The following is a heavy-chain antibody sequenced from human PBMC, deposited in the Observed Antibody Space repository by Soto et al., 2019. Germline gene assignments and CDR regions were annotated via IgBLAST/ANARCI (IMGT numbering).Heavy chain of an antibody. V-gene: IGHV1-18*04. CDR2: ISAYNGNT. J-gene: IGHJ4*02. CDR3: ARDFAIAVASPFDY. D-gene: IGHD6-19*01. Sequence: GASVKVSCKASGYTFTSYGISWVRQAPGQGLEWMGWISAYNGNTNYAQKLQGRVTMTTDTSTSTAYMELRSLRSDDTAVYYCARDFAIAVASPFDYWGQGTLVTVSS. CDR1: GYTFTSYG.